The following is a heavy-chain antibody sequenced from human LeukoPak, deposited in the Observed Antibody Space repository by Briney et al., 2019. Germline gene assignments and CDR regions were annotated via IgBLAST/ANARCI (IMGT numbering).Heavy chain of an antibody. CDR1: GGSISSYY. CDR2: IYSSGST. D-gene: IGHD1-1*01. V-gene: IGHV4-4*07. J-gene: IGHJ5*02. Sequence: SETLSLTCTVPGGSISSYYWNWIRQPAGKGLEWIGRIYSSGSTNYNPSLKSRVTMSVDTSKNQFSLKLSSVTAADTAVYYCARTVPPTTNWFDPWGQGTLVTVSS. CDR3: ARTVPPTTNWFDP.